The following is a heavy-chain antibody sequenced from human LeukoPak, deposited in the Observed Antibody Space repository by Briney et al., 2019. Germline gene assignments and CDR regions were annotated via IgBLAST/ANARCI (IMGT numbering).Heavy chain of an antibody. V-gene: IGHV3-23*01. J-gene: IGHJ4*02. CDR2: ISGSGGST. Sequence: GGSLRLSCAASGFTFRNYAMYWVRQAPGQGLEWVSVISGSGGSTHYADSVKGRFTISRDNSKNTLYLQMNSLRAEDTAVYYCAKDRGNYEYSFDYWGQGTLVTVSS. CDR1: GFTFRNYA. CDR3: AKDRGNYEYSFDY. D-gene: IGHD1-7*01.